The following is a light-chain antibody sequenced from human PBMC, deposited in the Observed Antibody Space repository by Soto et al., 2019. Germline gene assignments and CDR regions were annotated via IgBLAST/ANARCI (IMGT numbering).Light chain of an antibody. CDR1: QSISSW. CDR3: QQYNSRT. CDR2: KAS. J-gene: IGKJ1*01. V-gene: IGKV1-5*03. Sequence: DIQMTQYPSTLSASVGDRVTITCRASQSISSWLAWYQKKPGKAAKLLIYKASSLESGVPSRFSGSGSGTEFTLTISSMQPDDFATYYCQQYNSRTFGHGTQVDI.